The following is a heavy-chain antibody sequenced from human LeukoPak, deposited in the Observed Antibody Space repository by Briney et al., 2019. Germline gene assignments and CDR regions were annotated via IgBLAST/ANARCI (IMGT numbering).Heavy chain of an antibody. V-gene: IGHV4-31*03. J-gene: IGHJ5*02. CDR2: IYYTGST. CDR1: GGSISSDGFY. Sequence: SETLSLTCTVSGGSISSDGFYWSWIRQHPGKGLEWIGAIYYTGSTYYNPSLKSRATISVDTSKNHFSLKLTSVTAADTAVYYCARGTGGAAAADFDPWGQGTLVTVSS. CDR3: ARGTGGAAAADFDP. D-gene: IGHD6-13*01.